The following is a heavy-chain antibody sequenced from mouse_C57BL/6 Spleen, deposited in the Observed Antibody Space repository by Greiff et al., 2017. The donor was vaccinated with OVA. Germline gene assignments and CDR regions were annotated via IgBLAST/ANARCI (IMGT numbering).Heavy chain of an antibody. CDR3: AREGLREYYLDY. CDR1: GYTFTSYW. D-gene: IGHD3-1*01. CDR2: IDPSDSET. J-gene: IGHJ2*01. V-gene: IGHV1-52*01. Sequence: QVHVKQPGAELVRPGSSVKLSCKASGYTFTSYWMHWVKQRPIQGLEWIGNIDPSDSETHYNQKFKDKATLTVDKSSSTAYMQLSSLTSEDSAVYDSAREGLREYYLDYWGQGTTLTVSA.